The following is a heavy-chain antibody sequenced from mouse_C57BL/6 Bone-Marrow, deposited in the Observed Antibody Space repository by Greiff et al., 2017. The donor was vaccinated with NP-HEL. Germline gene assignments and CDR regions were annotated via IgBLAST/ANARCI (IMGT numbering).Heavy chain of an antibody. CDR3: ARRVYYGYDWYFDV. Sequence: VQLQQPGAELVKPGASVKMSCKASGYTFTSYWITWVKQRPGQGLEWIGDIYPGSGSTNYNEQFKSKATLTVDTSSSTAYMQLSSLTSEDSAVYYCARRVYYGYDWYFDVWGTGTTVTVSS. V-gene: IGHV1-55*01. D-gene: IGHD2-2*01. CDR2: IYPGSGST. CDR1: GYTFTSYW. J-gene: IGHJ1*03.